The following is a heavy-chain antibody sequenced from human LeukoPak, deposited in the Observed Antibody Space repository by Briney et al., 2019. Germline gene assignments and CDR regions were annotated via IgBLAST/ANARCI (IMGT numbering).Heavy chain of an antibody. CDR1: GFTFSSYE. J-gene: IGHJ3*02. V-gene: IGHV3-48*03. CDR2: ISSGGSTI. Sequence: GGSLRLSCAASGFTFSSYEMNWVRQAPGKGLEWVSYISSGGSTIYYADSVKGRFTISRDNAKNSLYLQMNSLRAEDTAVYYCARDGFPSVAPVVADDYAFDIWGQGTMVAVSS. D-gene: IGHD5-12*01. CDR3: ARDGFPSVAPVVADDYAFDI.